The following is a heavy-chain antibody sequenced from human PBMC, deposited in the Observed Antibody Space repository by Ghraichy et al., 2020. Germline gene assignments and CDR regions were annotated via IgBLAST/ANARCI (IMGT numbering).Heavy chain of an antibody. J-gene: IGHJ1*01. CDR3: AAAYYSEGCFQH. CDR2: IYDSGNT. V-gene: IGHV4-59*01. D-gene: IGHD1-26*01. Sequence: SETLSLTCTVSGGSISGYLWSWIRQPPGRGLEWIGYIYDSGNTNYNPSLESRVIISVDTSKNQFSLKLTSVTAADTAAYYCAAAYYSEGCFQHWGQGTLVTVSS. CDR1: GGSISGYL.